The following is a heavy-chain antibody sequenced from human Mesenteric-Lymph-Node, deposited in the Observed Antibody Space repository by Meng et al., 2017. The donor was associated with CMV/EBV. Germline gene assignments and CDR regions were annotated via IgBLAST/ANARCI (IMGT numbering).Heavy chain of an antibody. CDR3: ARRGSSATGYYYGMDV. CDR2: INPNSGGT. V-gene: IGHV1-2*02. J-gene: IGHJ6*02. CDR1: GYTFTGYY. D-gene: IGHD3-16*01. Sequence: APLKFSCKAFGYTFTGYYLHWVRQAPGQGLEWMGWINPNSGGTNFAQKFQGRVTMSRDTSISTAYMELSRLTSDDTALYYCARRGSSATGYYYGMDVWGQGTTVTVSS.